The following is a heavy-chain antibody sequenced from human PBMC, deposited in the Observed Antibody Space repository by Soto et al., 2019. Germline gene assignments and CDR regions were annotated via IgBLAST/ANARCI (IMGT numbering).Heavy chain of an antibody. CDR1: VFPFGANA. J-gene: IGHJ4*02. V-gene: IGHV3-23*01. CDR3: ATKMGAPQGPFDN. D-gene: IGHD1-26*01. Sequence: GGSLRLSCVVSVFPFGANAMSWVRQAPGKGLEWVSGLSNTGRRTSYADSVKGRFNISRDNSENTVYLQMNSLRVEDTAVYYCATKMGAPQGPFDNWGQGTLVTSPQ. CDR2: LSNTGRRT.